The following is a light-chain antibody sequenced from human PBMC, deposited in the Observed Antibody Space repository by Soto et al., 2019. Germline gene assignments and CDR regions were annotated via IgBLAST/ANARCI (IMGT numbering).Light chain of an antibody. CDR3: AAWDDSLNGYV. V-gene: IGLV1-44*01. CDR2: SNN. Sequence: SVLTQPPSVSAAPGPKVTISCSGSSSNIGNNTVNWYQHLPGTAPNLLIYSNNQRPSGVPDRFSGSKSGTSASLAISGLQSEDEADYYCAAWDDSLNGYVFGTGTKVTVL. J-gene: IGLJ1*01. CDR1: SSNIGNNT.